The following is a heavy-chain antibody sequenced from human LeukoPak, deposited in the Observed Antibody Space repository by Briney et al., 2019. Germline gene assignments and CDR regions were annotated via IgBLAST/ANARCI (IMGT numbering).Heavy chain of an antibody. CDR1: GFTFSSYA. D-gene: IGHD5-24*01. Sequence: GGSLRLSCAASGFTFSSYAMHWVRQAPGKGLEWVAVISYDGSNKKYADSVKGRFTISRVNSQKTLYLQMNSLRAEDAAVYYCARGAARMVEMGTMISFEYWGQGTLVTVSS. J-gene: IGHJ4*02. CDR2: ISYDGSNK. V-gene: IGHV3-30*04. CDR3: ARGAARMVEMGTMISFEY.